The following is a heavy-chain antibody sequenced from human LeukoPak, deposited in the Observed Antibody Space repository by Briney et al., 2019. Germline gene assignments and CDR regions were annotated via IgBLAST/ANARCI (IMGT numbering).Heavy chain of an antibody. V-gene: IGHV3-74*01. CDR3: ARGDHSFWGLPH. D-gene: IGHD7-27*01. Sequence: QPGGSLRLSCVASGFTFSSYWMHWVRQVPGKGLMWVSRVKSDGSNTNYADSVKGRFTISRDNAKDTLYLQMNSLRAEDTAVYYCARGDHSFWGLPHWGQGTLVTVSS. J-gene: IGHJ4*02. CDR2: VKSDGSNT. CDR1: GFTFSSYW.